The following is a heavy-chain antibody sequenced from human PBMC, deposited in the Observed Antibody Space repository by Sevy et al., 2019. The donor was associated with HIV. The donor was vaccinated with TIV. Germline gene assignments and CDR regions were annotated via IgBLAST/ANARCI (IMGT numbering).Heavy chain of an antibody. Sequence: GGSLRLSCAASGFTFSSYAMHWVRQAPGKGLEWVAVISYDGSNKYYADSVKGRFTISRDNSKNTLYLEMNSLRTEDTAVYYSARDQGAVVIVAATLFEYWGQGTLVTVSS. V-gene: IGHV3-30*04. CDR2: ISYDGSNK. CDR1: GFTFSSYA. CDR3: ARDQGAVVIVAATLFEY. J-gene: IGHJ4*02. D-gene: IGHD2-15*01.